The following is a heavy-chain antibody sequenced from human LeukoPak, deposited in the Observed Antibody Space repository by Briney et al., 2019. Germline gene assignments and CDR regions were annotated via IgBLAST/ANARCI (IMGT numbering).Heavy chain of an antibody. D-gene: IGHD3-10*01. J-gene: IGHJ4*02. Sequence: SETLSLTCAVSGGSISSGGYSWSWIRQPPGKGLEWIGYIYHSGSTYYNPSLKSRVTISVDRSKNQFSLKLSSVTAADTAVYYCARGSYYGSGSYEPLGYFDYWGQGTLVTVSS. CDR1: GGSISSGGYS. CDR2: IYHSGST. V-gene: IGHV4-30-2*01. CDR3: ARGSYYGSGSYEPLGYFDY.